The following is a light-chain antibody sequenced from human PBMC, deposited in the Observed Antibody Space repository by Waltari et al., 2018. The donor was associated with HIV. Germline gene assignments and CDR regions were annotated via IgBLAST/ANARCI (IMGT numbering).Light chain of an antibody. CDR2: AAS. CDR3: QPRNHGPLT. V-gene: IGKV3-11*01. CDR1: QSVSSF. J-gene: IGKJ3*01. Sequence: EVVLIQSPATLSLSPGERATISCRASQSVSSFLAWYQQKPGQAPRPLLYAASNRATGIPARFSGSESGTDVTHTISSLEPEDFALYVCQPRNHGPLTLDPATRVDIK.